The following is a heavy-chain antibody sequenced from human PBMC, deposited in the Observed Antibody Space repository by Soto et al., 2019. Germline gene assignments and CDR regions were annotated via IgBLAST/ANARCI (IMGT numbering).Heavy chain of an antibody. V-gene: IGHV4-30-2*01. CDR2: ISHGGSP. CDR1: GGSVSSGVFS. Sequence: SETLSLTCAVSGGSVSSGVFSWNWIRQPPGQGLEWIGYISHGGSPHYTPSLRSRVSISVDRSTNVISLNLTSMTPADTAVYFCARGHYYYAMDVWGQGTTVTVYS. CDR3: ARGHYYYAMDV. J-gene: IGHJ6*02.